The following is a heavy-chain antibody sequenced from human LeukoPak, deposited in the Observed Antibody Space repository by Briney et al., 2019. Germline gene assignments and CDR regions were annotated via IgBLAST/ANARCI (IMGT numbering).Heavy chain of an antibody. CDR3: ARAYGSGSYYFDY. J-gene: IGHJ4*02. Sequence: GGSLRLSCAASGFTFSSYNMNWVRQAPGKGLEWVSFIGSSGSPIYYADSVKGRFTISRDNAKNSLYLQMNSLRAEDTAVYYCARAYGSGSYYFDYWGQGTLVTVSS. V-gene: IGHV3-48*01. CDR1: GFTFSSYN. CDR2: IGSSGSPI. D-gene: IGHD3-10*01.